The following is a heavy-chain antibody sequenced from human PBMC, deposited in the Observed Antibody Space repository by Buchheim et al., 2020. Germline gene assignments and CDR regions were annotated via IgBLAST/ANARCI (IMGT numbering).Heavy chain of an antibody. D-gene: IGHD5-12*01. V-gene: IGHV3-33*01. J-gene: IGHJ4*02. Sequence: QVQLVESGGGVVQPGRSLRLSCAPSGFTFSNYAMHWVRQAPGKGLEWVAIIWYDGSNKYYADSVKGRFTISRDNSKNTLYLQMNSLRAEDTAVYYCARERGTYSGIDYWGQGTL. CDR2: IWYDGSNK. CDR1: GFTFSNYA. CDR3: ARERGTYSGIDY.